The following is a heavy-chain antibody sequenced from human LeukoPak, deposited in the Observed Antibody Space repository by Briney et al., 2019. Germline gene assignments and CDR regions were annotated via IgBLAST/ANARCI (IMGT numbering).Heavy chain of an antibody. CDR2: ISSSSSTI. D-gene: IGHD5-24*01. CDR3: ARRDGYDFDY. J-gene: IGHJ4*02. V-gene: IGHV3-48*01. Sequence: GGSLTVSCAASGFTFSDYNMNWVRQAPGKGLEWVSFISSSSSTIYYADSVKGRFTISRDNAKNSLYLQMNSLSAEDTAVYYCARRDGYDFDYWGQGTLVTVSS. CDR1: GFTFSDYN.